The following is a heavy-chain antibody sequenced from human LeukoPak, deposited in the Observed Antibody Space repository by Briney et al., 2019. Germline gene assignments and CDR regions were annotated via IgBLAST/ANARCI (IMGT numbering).Heavy chain of an antibody. J-gene: IGHJ4*02. D-gene: IGHD6-19*01. CDR1: GYTFTSYG. Sequence: GASVKVSCKASGYTFTSYGISWVRQAPGQGLEWMGWISAYNGNTNYAQKLQGRVTMTTDTSTSTAYMELRSLRSDDTAVYYCARDSQEEAVAGNFDYWGQGTLVTVSS. V-gene: IGHV1-18*01. CDR3: ARDSQEEAVAGNFDY. CDR2: ISAYNGNT.